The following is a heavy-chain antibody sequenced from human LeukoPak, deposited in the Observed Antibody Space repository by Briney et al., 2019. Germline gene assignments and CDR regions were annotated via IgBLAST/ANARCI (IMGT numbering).Heavy chain of an antibody. D-gene: IGHD2-2*01. CDR1: GFTFSNYA. CDR3: ARDTSAFLTGYYYMDV. J-gene: IGHJ6*03. Sequence: GGSLRLSCAASGFTFSNYAVSWVRQAPGKGLEWVSAISGRGDNTYYADSVRGRFTISRDNSKNTLYLQMNSLRAEDTAVYYCARDTSAFLTGYYYMDVWAKGPRSPSP. V-gene: IGHV3-23*01. CDR2: ISGRGDNT.